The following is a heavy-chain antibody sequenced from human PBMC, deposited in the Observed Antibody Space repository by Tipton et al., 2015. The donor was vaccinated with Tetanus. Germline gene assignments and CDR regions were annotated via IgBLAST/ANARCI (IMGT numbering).Heavy chain of an antibody. D-gene: IGHD2-8*02. V-gene: IGHV4-30-2*01. CDR2: MYYSGTT. CDR1: GASFSDYY. CDR3: ARATSTGPAYNWFDP. Sequence: TLSLTCAVYGASFSDYYWTWIRQPPGKGLQWIGYMYYSGTTHYNPSLKSRVTISIDRSKNQLSLKLTSVTAADTAVYYCARATSTGPAYNWFDPWGQGTLVTVSS. J-gene: IGHJ5*02.